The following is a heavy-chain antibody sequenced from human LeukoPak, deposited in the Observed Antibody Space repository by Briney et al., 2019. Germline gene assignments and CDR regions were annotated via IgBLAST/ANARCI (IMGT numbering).Heavy chain of an antibody. CDR2: IRSKAYGGTT. CDR3: TRDGGLWFGELLWDY. Sequence: GGSLRLSCTASGFTFGDYAMSWFRQAPGEGLEWVGFIRSKAYGGTTEYAASVKGRFTISRDDSKSIAYLQMNSLKTEDTAVYYCTRDGGLWFGELLWDYWGQGTLVTVSS. D-gene: IGHD3-10*01. CDR1: GFTFGDYA. V-gene: IGHV3-49*03. J-gene: IGHJ4*02.